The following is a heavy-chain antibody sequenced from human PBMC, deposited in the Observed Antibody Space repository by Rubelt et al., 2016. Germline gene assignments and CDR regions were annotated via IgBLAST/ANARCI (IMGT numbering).Heavy chain of an antibody. CDR1: GFTFSSYG. J-gene: IGHJ4*02. D-gene: IGHD7-27*01. V-gene: IGHV3-30*18. Sequence: VQLVESGGGVVQPGRSLRLSCAASGFTFSSYGMHWVRQAPGKGLEWVAVISYDGVHNYYADSVKGRFTLARDNFKKSLFRQMTSRKPEDTAVYYCAKEGQLGIAYFDYWGQGTLVTVSS. CDR2: ISYDGVHN. CDR3: AKEGQLGIAYFDY.